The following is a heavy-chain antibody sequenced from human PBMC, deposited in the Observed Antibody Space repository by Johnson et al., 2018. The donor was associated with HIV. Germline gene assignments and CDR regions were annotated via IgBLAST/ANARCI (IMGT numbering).Heavy chain of an antibody. V-gene: IGHV3-23*04. J-gene: IGHJ3*02. D-gene: IGHD6-19*01. CDR2: ISGSGGST. Sequence: VQLVESGGSVVRPGGSLRLSCAASGFTFSSYAMSWVRQAPGKGLEWVSAISGSGGSTYYADSVKGRFTISRDNSKNTLYLQMNSLRAEDTAVYYCARVRYSSGWPIYAFDIWGQGTMVTVSS. CDR3: ARVRYSSGWPIYAFDI. CDR1: GFTFSSYA.